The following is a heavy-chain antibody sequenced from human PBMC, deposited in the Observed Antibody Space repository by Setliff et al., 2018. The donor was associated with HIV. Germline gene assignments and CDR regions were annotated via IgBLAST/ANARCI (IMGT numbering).Heavy chain of an antibody. CDR3: ARLDDSGSYYENAFDI. CDR1: GGSISSHY. CDR2: IYHSGST. J-gene: IGHJ3*02. V-gene: IGHV4-59*11. Sequence: PSETLSLTCTVSGGSISSHYWSWIRQPPGKGLEWIGEIYHSGSTNYNPSLKSRVTISVDTSKNQFSLKLGSVTAADTAVYYCARLDDSGSYYENAFDIWGQGTTVTVSS. D-gene: IGHD3-10*01.